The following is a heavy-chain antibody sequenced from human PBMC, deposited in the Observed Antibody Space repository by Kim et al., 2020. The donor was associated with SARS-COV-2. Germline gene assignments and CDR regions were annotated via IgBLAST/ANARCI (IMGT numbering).Heavy chain of an antibody. J-gene: IGHJ3*02. CDR2: INHRGST. Sequence: SETLSLTCAAYGGSFSSYYWTWIRQPPGKGLEWIGEINHRGSTNYNPSLKSRVTISFDRSKNQFSLMLSSLTAAAPALFYCARVLSTVDDAYDMCGQG. V-gene: IGHV4-34*01. CDR3: ARVLSTVDDAYDM. D-gene: IGHD2-15*01. CDR1: GGSFSSYY.